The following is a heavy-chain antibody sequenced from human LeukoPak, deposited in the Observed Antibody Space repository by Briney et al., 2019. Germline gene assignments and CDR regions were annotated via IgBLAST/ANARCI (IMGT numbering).Heavy chain of an antibody. CDR1: GGSFSGHY. CDR3: ARRPHSSSSGYYYGMDV. J-gene: IGHJ6*04. CDR2: INHGGST. V-gene: IGHV4-34*01. D-gene: IGHD6-13*01. Sequence: PSETLSLTCAVYGGSFSGHYWSWIRQPPGKGLEWVGEINHGGSTNYNPSLKGRVTISVDTSKNQFSLRLTSVPVADTAVYYCARRPHSSSSGYYYGMDVWGKGITVTVSS.